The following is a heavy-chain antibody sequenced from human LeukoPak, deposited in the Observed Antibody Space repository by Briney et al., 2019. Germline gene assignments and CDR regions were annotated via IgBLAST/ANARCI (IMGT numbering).Heavy chain of an antibody. D-gene: IGHD2-15*01. CDR2: IWYDGSNK. CDR3: ARDLSGPSFY. J-gene: IGHJ4*02. V-gene: IGHV3-33*01. CDR1: GFTFSDYG. Sequence: GGSLRLSCAASGFTFSDYGMHWVRQAPGKGLEWVAVIWYDGSNKDYADSVKGRFTISRDNSKNTLYLQMNSLRAEDTAVYFCARDLSGPSFYWGQGTLVTVSS.